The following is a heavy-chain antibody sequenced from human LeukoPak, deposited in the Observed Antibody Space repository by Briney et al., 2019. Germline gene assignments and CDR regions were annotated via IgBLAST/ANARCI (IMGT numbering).Heavy chain of an antibody. Sequence: GGSLRLSCAASGFTFSDYYMSWIRKAPGKGLEWVSYISSTGSAIYYADSVKGRFTISRDNAKNSLFLQMNSLRAEDTAVYYCARRYCTSANCHHFDYWGQGTLVTVSS. D-gene: IGHD4/OR15-4a*01. V-gene: IGHV3-11*01. CDR3: ARRYCTSANCHHFDY. CDR2: ISSTGSAI. J-gene: IGHJ4*02. CDR1: GFTFSDYY.